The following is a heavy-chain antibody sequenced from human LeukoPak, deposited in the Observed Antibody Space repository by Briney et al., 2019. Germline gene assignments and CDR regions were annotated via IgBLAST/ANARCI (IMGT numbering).Heavy chain of an antibody. CDR3: ARNGRVRRVVKDLFEY. CDR2: VSPYNGNT. V-gene: IGHV1-18*01. D-gene: IGHD3-10*01. Sequence: ASVKVSCKTSGYTFTDYDITWVRQAPGQGLEWMGRVSPYNGNTYYSQRFQDRVTIKDTSTGTAYMDLRNLRTDDTAMYYCARNGRVRRVVKDLFEYWGQGTLVAVSS. CDR1: GYTFTDYD. J-gene: IGHJ4*02.